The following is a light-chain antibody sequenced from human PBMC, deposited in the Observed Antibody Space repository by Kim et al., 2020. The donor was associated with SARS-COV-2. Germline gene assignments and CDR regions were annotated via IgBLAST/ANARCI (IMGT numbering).Light chain of an antibody. V-gene: IGLV2-23*02. CDR2: EVS. Sequence: QSALTQPASVSGSPGQSITISCTGTSSDVGSYNLVSWYQQHPGKAPKLMIYEVSKRPSGVSNRFPGSKSGNTASLTISGLQAEDEADYYCCSYAGSSTVVVFGGGTQLTVL. J-gene: IGLJ2*01. CDR3: CSYAGSSTVVV. CDR1: SSDVGSYNL.